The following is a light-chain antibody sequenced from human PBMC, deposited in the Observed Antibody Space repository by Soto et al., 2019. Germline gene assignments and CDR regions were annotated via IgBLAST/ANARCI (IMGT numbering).Light chain of an antibody. J-gene: IGLJ1*01. V-gene: IGLV2-14*01. CDR2: EVS. CDR1: SSDVGRYNY. CDR3: SSYRSTTTFGV. Sequence: QSALTQPASVSGSPGQSITISCTGTSSDVGRYNYVSWYQQHPGKAPKVVIYEVSNRPLGVSNRFSASKSGNTASLIISGLQADDEADYFCSSYRSTTTFGVFGTGTKLTVL.